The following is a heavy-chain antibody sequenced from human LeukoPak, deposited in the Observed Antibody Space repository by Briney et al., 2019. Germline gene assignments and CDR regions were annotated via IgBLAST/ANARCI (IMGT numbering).Heavy chain of an antibody. CDR1: GYTFTSYY. CDR3: ARDGYSYDSYYYYYMDV. CDR2: INPSGGST. V-gene: IGHV1-46*01. J-gene: IGHJ6*03. Sequence: GASVKVSCKASGYTFTSYYMHWVRQAPGQGLEWMGIINPSGGSTSYAQKFQGRVTMTRDMSTSTVYMELSSLRSEDTAVYYCARDGYSYDSYYYYYMDVWGKGTTVTVSS. D-gene: IGHD5-18*01.